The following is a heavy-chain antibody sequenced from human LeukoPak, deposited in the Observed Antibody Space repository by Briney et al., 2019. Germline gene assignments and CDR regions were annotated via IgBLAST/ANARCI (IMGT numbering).Heavy chain of an antibody. CDR2: INPNSGGT. D-gene: IGHD3-10*01. J-gene: IGHJ4*02. Sequence: GASVKVSCKASGYTFTDYYLHWVRQAPGQGPEWMGWINPNSGGTNYGQNFQGRVTMTRDTSISTAYMELSRLRSDDTAVYYCAREGGLYGSGSYFFFDYWGQRTLVTVSS. CDR1: GYTFTDYY. V-gene: IGHV1-2*02. CDR3: AREGGLYGSGSYFFFDY.